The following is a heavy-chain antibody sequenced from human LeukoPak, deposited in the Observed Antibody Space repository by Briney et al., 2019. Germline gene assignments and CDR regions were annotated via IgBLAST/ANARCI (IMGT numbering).Heavy chain of an antibody. CDR2: MNPNSGEK. D-gene: IGHD3-10*01. CDR3: ARGPNNQVVRGVIGYYYMDV. CDR1: GYTFTSYD. J-gene: IGHJ6*03. V-gene: IGHV1-8*01. Sequence: GASVKVSCKASGYTFTSYDINWVRQATGQGLEWMGWMNPNSGEKGHAQKFQGRVTITRETSINTAYMELSSLRSEDTAVYYCARGPNNQVVRGVIGYYYMDVWGKGTTVTVSS.